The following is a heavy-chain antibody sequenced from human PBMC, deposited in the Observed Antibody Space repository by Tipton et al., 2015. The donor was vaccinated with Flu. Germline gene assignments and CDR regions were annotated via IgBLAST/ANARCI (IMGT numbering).Heavy chain of an antibody. V-gene: IGHV4-38-2*01. Sequence: TLSLTCAVSGDSISSDYYWGWIRQFPGKGLEWIGTVSRTGSTIYNPSLKSRVTMSVDTSKNQFSLRLSSVTAADTAAYYCARGLYERRYFDYWGQGTLVTVSS. CDR1: GDSISSDYY. CDR3: ARGLYERRYFDY. J-gene: IGHJ4*02. D-gene: IGHD2/OR15-2a*01. CDR2: VSRTGST.